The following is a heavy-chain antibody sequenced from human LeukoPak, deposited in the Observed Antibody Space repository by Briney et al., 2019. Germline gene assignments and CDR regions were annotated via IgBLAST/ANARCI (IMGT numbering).Heavy chain of an antibody. D-gene: IGHD2-2*01. CDR3: ARDLRRRGSTSCWDY. J-gene: IGHJ4*02. CDR2: INPNSGGT. CDR1: GYTFTGYY. Sequence: ASVTVSCKASGYTFTGYYMHWVRQAPGQGLEWMGWINPNSGGTNYAQKFQGRVTMTRDTSISTAYMELSRLRSDGTAVYYCARDLRRRGSTSCWDYWGQGTLVTVSS. V-gene: IGHV1-2*02.